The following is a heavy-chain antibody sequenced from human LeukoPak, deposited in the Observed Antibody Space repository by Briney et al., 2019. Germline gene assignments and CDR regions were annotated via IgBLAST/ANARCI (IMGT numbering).Heavy chain of an antibody. CDR1: GFTFNSYS. J-gene: IGHJ4*02. CDR2: ISSSSSSI. CDR3: ARASGDIVETATMGSY. V-gene: IGHV3-21*01. D-gene: IGHD5-18*01. Sequence: GGSLRLSCAASGFTFNSYSMNWVRQAPGKGLEWVSSISSSSSSIYYADSVKGRYTISRDNAKNSLYLQMNSLRAEDTAVYYCARASGDIVETATMGSYWGQGTLVTVSS.